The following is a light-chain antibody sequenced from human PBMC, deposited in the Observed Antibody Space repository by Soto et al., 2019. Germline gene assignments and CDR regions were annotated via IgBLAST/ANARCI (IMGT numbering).Light chain of an antibody. CDR3: RSYTSSSTPYD. J-gene: IGLJ1*01. CDR2: DVS. CDR1: SSDVGGFNY. Sequence: QSVLTQPASVSGSPGQSITISCTGTSSDVGGFNYVSWYQQHPGKAPKLMIYDVSNRPSGVSNRFSGSKSGNTASLTISGLQAEDEADYYCRSYTSSSTPYDFGTGTKLTVL. V-gene: IGLV2-14*01.